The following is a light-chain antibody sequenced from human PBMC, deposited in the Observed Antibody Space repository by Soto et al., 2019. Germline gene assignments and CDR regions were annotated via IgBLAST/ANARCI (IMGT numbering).Light chain of an antibody. Sequence: EIVLTQSPVTLSLYPGERATLSCKASQSISSYLAWYQQKPGQAPRLLMYDTSYRATGIPARFSGSGSGTDFNLTISRLETEDFAVYYCQQRSNWTWTFGQGTKVDIK. CDR1: QSISSY. CDR3: QQRSNWTWT. J-gene: IGKJ1*01. CDR2: DTS. V-gene: IGKV3-11*01.